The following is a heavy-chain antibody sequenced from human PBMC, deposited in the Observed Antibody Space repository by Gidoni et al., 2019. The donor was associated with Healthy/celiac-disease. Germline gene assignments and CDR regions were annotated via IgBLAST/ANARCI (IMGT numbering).Heavy chain of an antibody. Sequence: QLQLQESGPGLVKPSETLSLTCTVSGGSISSSSYYWGWIRQPPGKGLEWIGSIYYSGSTYYNPSLKSRVTISVDTSKNQFSLKLSSVTAADTAVYYCARHGGARGHSQELYFDYWGQGTLVTVSS. D-gene: IGHD3-16*01. CDR1: GGSISSSSYY. CDR3: ARHGGARGHSQELYFDY. J-gene: IGHJ4*02. CDR2: IYYSGST. V-gene: IGHV4-39*01.